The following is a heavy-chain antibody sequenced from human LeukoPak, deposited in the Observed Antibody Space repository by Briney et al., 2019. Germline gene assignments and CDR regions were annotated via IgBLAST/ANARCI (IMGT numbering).Heavy chain of an antibody. Sequence: GASVKVSCKASGYTFTGYYMHWVRQAPGQGLEWMGWNNPNSGGTNYAQKFQGWVTMTRDTSISTAYMELSRLRSDDTAVYYCARGGPMIVVVIMGHWFDPWGQGTLVTVSS. CDR1: GYTFTGYY. CDR3: ARGGPMIVVVIMGHWFDP. CDR2: NNPNSGGT. J-gene: IGHJ5*02. V-gene: IGHV1-2*04. D-gene: IGHD3-22*01.